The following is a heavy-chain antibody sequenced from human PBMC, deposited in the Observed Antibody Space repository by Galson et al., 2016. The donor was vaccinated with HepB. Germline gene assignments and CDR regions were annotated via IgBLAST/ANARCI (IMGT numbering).Heavy chain of an antibody. J-gene: IGHJ5*02. CDR3: ARALPMQQLVRGVWFDP. V-gene: IGHV1-69*06. CDR2: IIPIFDTA. CDR1: GGSFSNYA. Sequence: SVKVSCKASGGSFSNYAINWVRQAPGQGLEWMGGIIPIFDTANYTQNFQGRVTITADKSTSTAYMELSSLKSEDTAMYYCARALPMQQLVRGVWFDPWGQGTLVTVSS. D-gene: IGHD6-13*01.